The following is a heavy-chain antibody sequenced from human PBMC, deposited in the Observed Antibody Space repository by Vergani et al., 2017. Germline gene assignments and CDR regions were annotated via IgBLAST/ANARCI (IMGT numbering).Heavy chain of an antibody. V-gene: IGHV4-61*02. J-gene: IGHJ6*03. Sequence: QVQLQESGPGLVKPSQTLSLTCTVSGGSISSGSYYWSWIRQPAGKGLEWIGRIYTSGSTNYNPSLKSRVTMSVDTSKNQFSLKLSSVTAADTAVYYCARGDSDYYYYMDVWGKGTTVTVSS. CDR1: GGSISSGSYY. CDR3: ARGDSDYYYYMDV. CDR2: IYTSGST. D-gene: IGHD2-15*01.